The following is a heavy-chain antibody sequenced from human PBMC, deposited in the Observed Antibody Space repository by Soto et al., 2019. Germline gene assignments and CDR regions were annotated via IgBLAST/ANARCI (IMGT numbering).Heavy chain of an antibody. CDR1: GYTSSDFG. CDR2: VSGNNGAS. D-gene: IGHD2-2*01. V-gene: IGHV1-18*04. CDR3: VRDQKYFRVNGNWFDS. Sequence: SVKVSCKASGYTSSDFGISWVRQAPVQGLEWMGWVSGNNGASNPAPKVQGRITMTLDTSTGVSYMALRSLRSDDTAIYYCVRDQKYFRVNGNWFDSWGQGTLVTVS. J-gene: IGHJ5*01.